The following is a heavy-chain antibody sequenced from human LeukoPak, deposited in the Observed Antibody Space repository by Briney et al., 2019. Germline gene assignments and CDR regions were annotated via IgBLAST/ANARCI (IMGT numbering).Heavy chain of an antibody. CDR2: MYTSGSS. CDR1: GGSISSGSYY. V-gene: IGHV4-61*02. CDR3: ARGMVRDGFYYLDV. J-gene: IGHJ6*03. Sequence: SETLSLTCTVSGGSISSGSYYWSWIRQPAGKGLEWIGRMYTSGSSDYNPSLKSRITISVDTSKNQFSLRLSSGTAAGTALFCCARGMVRDGFYYLDVWGKGTTVTISS. D-gene: IGHD3-10*01.